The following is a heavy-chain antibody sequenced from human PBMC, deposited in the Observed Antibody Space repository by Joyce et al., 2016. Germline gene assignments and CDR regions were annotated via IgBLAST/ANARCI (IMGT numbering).Heavy chain of an antibody. J-gene: IGHJ4*02. Sequence: EVQLLESGGGFVQPGGSLKLSCAAFGFRFSDYAMTWVRQAPGTGLEWISTISGSGDNRQYGSSVKGRFTISRDKSKNTLYLQMKSLRAEDTAIYFCANPGGSNWFEDGFKYWGQGTLVTVSS. CDR2: ISGSGDNR. D-gene: IGHD1-26*01. CDR3: ANPGGSNWFEDGFKY. V-gene: IGHV3-23*01. CDR1: GFRFSDYA.